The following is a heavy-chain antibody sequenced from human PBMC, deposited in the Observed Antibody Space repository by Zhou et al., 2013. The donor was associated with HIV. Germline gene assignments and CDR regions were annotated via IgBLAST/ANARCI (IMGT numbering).Heavy chain of an antibody. CDR2: INPKSGHT. Sequence: QVQLVQSGTEMKKTGASVKVSCKTSGYKFSNYAITWVRQVPGQGLEWMGWINPKSGHTESAQKFDDRVTMTAHTSTGTAYLDLRGLRADDTAVYYCARDLGYDSSGYPRRSWFDPWGPGTLVIVSS. D-gene: IGHD3-22*01. CDR3: ARDLGYDSSGYPRRSWFDP. CDR1: GYKFSNYA. V-gene: IGHV1-18*01. J-gene: IGHJ5*02.